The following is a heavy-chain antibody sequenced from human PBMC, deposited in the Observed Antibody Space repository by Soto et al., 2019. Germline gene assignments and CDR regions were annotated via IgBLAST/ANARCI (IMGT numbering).Heavy chain of an antibody. CDR2: ISGSGGST. CDR3: AKLGPSGPLALVYYYYYMDV. Sequence: EVQLLESGGGLVQPGGSLRLSCAASGFTFSSYAMSWVRQAPGKGLEWVSAISGSGGSTYYADSVTGRFTISRDHSKNTLYLQMNSLRAEDTAVYYCAKLGPSGPLALVYYYYYMDVWGTGTTVTVSS. J-gene: IGHJ6*03. CDR1: GFTFSSYA. V-gene: IGHV3-23*01. D-gene: IGHD3-3*01.